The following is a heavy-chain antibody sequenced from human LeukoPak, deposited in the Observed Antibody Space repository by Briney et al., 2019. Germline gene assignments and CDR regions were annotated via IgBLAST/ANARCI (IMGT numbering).Heavy chain of an antibody. V-gene: IGHV4-59*13. D-gene: IGHD6-19*01. CDR2: IYYSGNT. CDR3: ARAGIAWSFDY. J-gene: IGHJ4*02. CDR1: GASISSYY. Sequence: SETLSLTCTVSGASISSYYWGWIRQPPGKGLEWIAYIYYSGNTNYNPSLKSRVTISVDTSKNQLSLKLSSVTAADTAVYFCARAGIAWSFDYWGQGTLVTVSS.